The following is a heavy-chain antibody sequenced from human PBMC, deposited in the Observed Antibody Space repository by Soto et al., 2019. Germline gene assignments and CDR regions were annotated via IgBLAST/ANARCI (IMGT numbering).Heavy chain of an antibody. J-gene: IGHJ4*02. CDR3: ATLPPRIVVMTLPFPS. Sequence: PSETLSLTCAVSGGSISSGGYSWSWIRHPPGKGLEWIGYMYHSGSTYYNPSLKSRVTISIDRSKNQFSLKLSSVTAADTAVYYCATLPPRIVVMTLPFPSWGQGTLVTVSS. V-gene: IGHV4-30-2*01. CDR1: GGSISSGGYS. CDR2: MYHSGST. D-gene: IGHD2-21*02.